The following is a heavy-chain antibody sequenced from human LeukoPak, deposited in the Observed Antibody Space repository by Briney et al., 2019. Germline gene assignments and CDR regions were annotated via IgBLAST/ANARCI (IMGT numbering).Heavy chain of an antibody. J-gene: IGHJ3*02. CDR2: IRYDGSNK. V-gene: IGHV3-30*02. CDR1: GFTFSNYG. Sequence: PGGSLRLSCAASGFTFSNYGMQWVRQAPGKGLEWVAFIRYDGSNKFYADSVKGRSTISRDNSKSTLYLEMNSLRAEDTAVYYCAKDRSFGRSDGFDIWGQGTMVTVSS. CDR3: AKDRSFGRSDGFDI. D-gene: IGHD2-15*01.